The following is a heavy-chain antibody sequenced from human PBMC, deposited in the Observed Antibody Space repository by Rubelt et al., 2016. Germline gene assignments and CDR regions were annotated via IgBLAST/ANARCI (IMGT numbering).Heavy chain of an antibody. J-gene: IGHJ5*02. CDR3: ARGGGSFSSWFDP. V-gene: IGHV3-21*01. D-gene: IGHD1-26*01. CDR2: ITSSSSYI. Sequence: EVQLVESGGGLVKPGGSLRLSCAASGFTFSSYSMNWVRQPPGKGLEWVSSITSSSSYIYYADSVKGQFTISRDNAKISLYLQMSSLRAEDTALYYCARGGGSFSSWFDPWGQGTLVTVSS. CDR1: GFTFSSYS.